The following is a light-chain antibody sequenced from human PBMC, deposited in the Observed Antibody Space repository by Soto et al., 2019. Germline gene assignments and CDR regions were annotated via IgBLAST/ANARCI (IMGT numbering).Light chain of an antibody. CDR3: EQYDKSIT. CDR2: ATS. Sequence: EIVLTQSPGTLSLSPGERATLSCRASQSVDSTYLAWYQQKPGQAPRLLIYATSSRAAGVPDRFSGSGSGTDFTLTISRLEPEDFAVYYCEQYDKSITFGGGTKVEIK. J-gene: IGKJ4*01. V-gene: IGKV3-20*01. CDR1: QSVDSTY.